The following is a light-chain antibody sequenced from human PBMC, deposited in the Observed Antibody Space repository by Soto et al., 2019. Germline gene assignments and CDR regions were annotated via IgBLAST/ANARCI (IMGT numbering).Light chain of an antibody. V-gene: IGKV1-39*01. J-gene: IGKJ5*01. CDR1: QSISSY. CDR2: AAS. Sequence: DIQMTRSPSSLSGSVGDRVTITCRASQSISSYLNWYQQKPGTAPKVLIYAASSSQSGVPSRFSGSGSGTDFTLTISSLQPEDFATYYCQQSYSLPTFGQGTRLEIK. CDR3: QQSYSLPT.